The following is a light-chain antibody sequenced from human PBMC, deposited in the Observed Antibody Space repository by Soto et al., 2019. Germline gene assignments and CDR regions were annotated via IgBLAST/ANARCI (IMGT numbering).Light chain of an antibody. J-gene: IGKJ5*01. V-gene: IGKV1-13*02. CDR1: QGISSA. Sequence: AIQLTQSPSSLSASVGDRVTITCRASQGISSALAWYQQKPGKAPKLLIYDASSLESGVPSRFSGSGSGTDFTLTISSLQLEDFATYYCQQFNSYPITFGQGTRLEIK. CDR2: DAS. CDR3: QQFNSYPIT.